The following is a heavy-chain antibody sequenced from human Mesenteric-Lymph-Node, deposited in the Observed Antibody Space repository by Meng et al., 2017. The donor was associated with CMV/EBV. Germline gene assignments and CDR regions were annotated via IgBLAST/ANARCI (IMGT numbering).Heavy chain of an antibody. Sequence: GESLKISCAASGFTFSSYYMSWVRQAPGKGLEWVANIKPDGSEKFYVDSVKGRFTISRDNAKNSLYLQMNSLRAEDTAVYYCARSLLNPWGQGTLVTVSS. V-gene: IGHV3-7*01. CDR1: GFTFSSYY. D-gene: IGHD2-21*01. J-gene: IGHJ5*02. CDR2: IKPDGSEK. CDR3: ARSLLNP.